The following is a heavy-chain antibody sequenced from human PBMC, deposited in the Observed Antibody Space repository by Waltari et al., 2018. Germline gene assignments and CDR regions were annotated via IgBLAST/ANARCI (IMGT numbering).Heavy chain of an antibody. Sequence: QLQLQESGPGLVKPSETLSLTCTVSGGSISSSSYYWGWIRQPPGKGLEWIGSIYYSGSTYYNPSLKSRVTISVDTSKNQVSLKLSSVTAADTAVYYCARDRGLVDTAMVTRGWFDPWGQGTLVTVSS. CDR3: ARDRGLVDTAMVTRGWFDP. D-gene: IGHD5-18*01. CDR2: IYYSGST. V-gene: IGHV4-39*07. CDR1: GGSISSSSYY. J-gene: IGHJ5*02.